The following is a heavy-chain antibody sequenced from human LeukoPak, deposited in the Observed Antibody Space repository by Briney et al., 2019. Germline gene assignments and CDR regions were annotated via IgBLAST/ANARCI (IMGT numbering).Heavy chain of an antibody. CDR3: TRRRSYYDSSGYYGNDAFDI. J-gene: IGHJ3*02. V-gene: IGHV3-73*01. Sequence: PGGSLRLSCAASGFTFSGSAMRWVRQASGKGLEWVGRIRSKANSYATAYAASVKGRFTISRDDSKNTAYLQMNSLKTEDTAVYYCTRRRSYYDSSGYYGNDAFDIWGQGTMVTVSS. CDR2: IRSKANSYAT. D-gene: IGHD3-22*01. CDR1: GFTFSGSA.